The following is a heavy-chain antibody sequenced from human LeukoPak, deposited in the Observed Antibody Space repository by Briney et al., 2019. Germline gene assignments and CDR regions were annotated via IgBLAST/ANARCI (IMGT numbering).Heavy chain of an antibody. J-gene: IGHJ4*02. CDR2: INPNTGGT. V-gene: IGHV1-2*02. CDR1: GYTFTGDY. D-gene: IGHD6-13*01. CDR3: ARDRTQQLVDQLWRWTHFDY. Sequence: ASVKVSCKPSGYTFTGDYIHWVRQPPGPGLEWMGWINPNTGGTKYAQKLQGRVTMTRDTSISTAYMELSRLRSDDTAVYYCARDRTQQLVDQLWRWTHFDYWGQGTLVTVSS.